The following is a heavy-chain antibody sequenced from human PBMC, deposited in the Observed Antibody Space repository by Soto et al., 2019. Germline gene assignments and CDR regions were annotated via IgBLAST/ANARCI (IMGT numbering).Heavy chain of an antibody. D-gene: IGHD4-17*01. J-gene: IGHJ4*02. V-gene: IGHV4-34*01. CDR2: INHSGST. Sequence: QVQLRQWGAGLVKPSETLSLTCAVYGGSFSAYYWIWIRQPPGKGLEWIGEINHSGSTKYNQSLKNRVSISVDTSKNQYSMRLSSVTAADTAVYYCARQRPTATTFDYWGQGPPVTVPS. CDR1: GGSFSAYY. CDR3: ARQRPTATTFDY.